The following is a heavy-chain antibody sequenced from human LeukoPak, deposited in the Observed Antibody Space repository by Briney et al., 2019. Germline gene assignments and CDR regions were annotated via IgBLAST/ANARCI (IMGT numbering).Heavy chain of an antibody. V-gene: IGHV1-2*02. J-gene: IGHJ4*02. CDR3: ARGIGVATIMGVLDY. CDR2: INPNSGGT. CDR1: GYTFTGYY. Sequence: ASVRVSCKASGYTFTGYYMHWVRQAPGQGLEWMGWINPNSGGTNYAQKFQGRVTMTRDTSISTAYMELSRLRSDDTAVYYCARGIGVATIMGVLDYWGQGTLVTVSS. D-gene: IGHD5-12*01.